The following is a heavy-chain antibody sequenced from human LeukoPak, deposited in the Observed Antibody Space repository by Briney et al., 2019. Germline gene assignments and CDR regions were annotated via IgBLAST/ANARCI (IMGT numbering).Heavy chain of an antibody. CDR1: GFTFSSYW. D-gene: IGHD3-22*01. V-gene: IGHV3-7*01. Sequence: GGSLRLSCAASGFTFSSYWMSWVRQAPGKGLEWVANIKQDGSEKYYVDSVKGRFTISRDNAKNSLYLQMNSLRAEDTSVYYCAREGYDSSGYYPPDYWGQGTLVTVSS. CDR3: AREGYDSSGYYPPDY. J-gene: IGHJ4*02. CDR2: IKQDGSEK.